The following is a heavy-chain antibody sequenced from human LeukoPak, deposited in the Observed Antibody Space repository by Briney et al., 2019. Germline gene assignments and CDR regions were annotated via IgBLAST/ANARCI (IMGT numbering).Heavy chain of an antibody. CDR3: AKDRLSGIAAGFTPDY. Sequence: PGGSLRLSCAASGFTFDDYAMHWVRQAPGKGLEWVSGISWNSGSIGYADSVKGRFTISRDNAKNSLYLQMNSLRAEDMALYYCAKDRLSGIAAGFTPDYWGQGTLVTVSS. J-gene: IGHJ4*02. D-gene: IGHD6-13*01. V-gene: IGHV3-9*03. CDR2: ISWNSGSI. CDR1: GFTFDDYA.